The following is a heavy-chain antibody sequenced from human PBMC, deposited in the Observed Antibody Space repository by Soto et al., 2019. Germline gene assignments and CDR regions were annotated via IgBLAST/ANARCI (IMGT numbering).Heavy chain of an antibody. Sequence: GGALRPSRATSGFTFCSHSLSRVRPAPGEGLEWVSAISGSGGSTYYADSVKGRFTISRDNSKNTLYLQMNSLRAEDTAVYYCAKAGGLANGYDYYGMDVWGQGTTVTFSS. D-gene: IGHD2-15*01. V-gene: IGHV3-23*01. CDR1: GFTFCSHS. CDR3: AKAGGLANGYDYYGMDV. CDR2: ISGSGGST. J-gene: IGHJ6*02.